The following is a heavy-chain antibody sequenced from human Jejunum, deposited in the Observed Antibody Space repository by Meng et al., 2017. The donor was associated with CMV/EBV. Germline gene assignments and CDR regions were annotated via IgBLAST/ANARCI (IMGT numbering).Heavy chain of an antibody. CDR1: GGSISSTNW. D-gene: IGHD1-26*01. V-gene: IGHV4-4*02. CDR2: IHHDAGT. J-gene: IGHJ4*02. Sequence: VSGGSISSTNWWYWVRQPPGKGLEWIGTIHHDAGTNYNPSLKSRVTISIDKSKNQFSLNLTSVTAADTAVYYCARDPYSGTYSVDYWGQGTLVTVSS. CDR3: ARDPYSGTYSVDY.